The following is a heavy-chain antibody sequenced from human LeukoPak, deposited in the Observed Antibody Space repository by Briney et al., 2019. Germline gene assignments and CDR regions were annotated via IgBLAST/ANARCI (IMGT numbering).Heavy chain of an antibody. CDR3: AKGRDDSSSWYIPFFDY. CDR2: IRYDGSNK. J-gene: IGHJ4*02. Sequence: GGSLRLSCAASGFTFSSYGMHWVRQAPGKGLEWVAFIRYDGSNKYYADSVKGRFTISRDNSKNTLYLQMNSLRAEDTAVYYCAKGRDDSSSWYIPFFDYWGQGTLVTVS. V-gene: IGHV3-30*02. CDR1: GFTFSSYG. D-gene: IGHD6-13*01.